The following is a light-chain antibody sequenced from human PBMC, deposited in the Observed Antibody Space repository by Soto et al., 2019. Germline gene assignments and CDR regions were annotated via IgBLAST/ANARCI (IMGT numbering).Light chain of an antibody. V-gene: IGKV3D-20*02. CDR2: GAS. CDR1: QSVSSNY. J-gene: IGKJ5*01. CDR3: QQRSNWPIT. Sequence: EIVLTQSPCTLSLSPGERATLSCRASQSVSSNYLAWYQQKPGQAPRLLIYGASSRATGIPDRFSGSGSGTDFTLTISRLEPEDFAVYYCQQRSNWPITFGQGTRLEIK.